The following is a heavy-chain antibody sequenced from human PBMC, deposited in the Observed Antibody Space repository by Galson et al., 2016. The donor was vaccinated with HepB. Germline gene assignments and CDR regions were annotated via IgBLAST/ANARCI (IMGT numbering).Heavy chain of an antibody. CDR2: DSMDGRRK. CDR1: GFTFSNYG. J-gene: IGHJ4*02. Sequence: SLRLSCAASGFTFSNYGMHWVRQAPGKGLEWVAADSMDGRRKFYADSVKGRFTISRDNSNNMLFLQMSSLRVDDTAVYYCAKRHEYCPPVGCSVDSWGQGTLVSVSS. D-gene: IGHD2/OR15-2a*01. CDR3: AKRHEYCPPVGCSVDS. V-gene: IGHV3-30*18.